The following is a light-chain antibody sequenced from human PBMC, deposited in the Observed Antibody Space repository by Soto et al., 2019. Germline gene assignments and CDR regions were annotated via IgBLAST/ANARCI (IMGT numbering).Light chain of an antibody. V-gene: IGKV1-39*01. CDR3: QQSYSTPPYT. Sequence: DIQMTQSPSSLSASVGDRITITCRASQRISSYLNWYQQKPGKAPKVLIYSASSLQSGVPSRFSGSGSGTEFTLTISSLQPEEFATYYCQQSYSTPPYTFGQGTKRAIK. CDR2: SAS. CDR1: QRISSY. J-gene: IGKJ2*01.